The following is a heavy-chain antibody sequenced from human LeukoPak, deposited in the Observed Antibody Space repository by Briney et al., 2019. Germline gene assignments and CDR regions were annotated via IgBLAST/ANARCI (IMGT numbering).Heavy chain of an antibody. J-gene: IGHJ6*02. Sequence: PSETLSLTCTVSGGSISSSSYYWGWIRQPPGKGLEWIGSIYYSGSTYYNPSLKSRVTISVDTSKNQFSLKLSSVTAADTAVYYCARDPRVGLYYYYYGMDVWGQGTTVTVSS. CDR3: ARDPRVGLYYYYYGMDV. CDR2: IYYSGST. V-gene: IGHV4-39*01. CDR1: GGSISSSSYY.